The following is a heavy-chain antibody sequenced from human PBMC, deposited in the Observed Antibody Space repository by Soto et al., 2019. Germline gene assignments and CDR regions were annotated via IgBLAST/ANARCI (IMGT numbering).Heavy chain of an antibody. D-gene: IGHD3-10*01. CDR1: GFSLSTRGVG. J-gene: IGHJ4*02. V-gene: IGHV2-5*02. CDR3: AHSSTETYFSGSGSRARSYCLYW. Sequence: YGPTLVNPTQTLTMTCTFSGFSLSTRGVGVGWIRQPPGEALEWLALIYWDDDQRYSPSLKSRLTITKDTSKNQVVLTMSNMDPADTATYYCAHSSTETYFSGSGSRARSYCLYWWGQGTLVTVTS. CDR2: IYWDDDQ.